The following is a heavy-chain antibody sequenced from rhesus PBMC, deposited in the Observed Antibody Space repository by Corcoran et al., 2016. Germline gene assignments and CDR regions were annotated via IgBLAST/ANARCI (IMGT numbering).Heavy chain of an antibody. J-gene: IGHJ3*01. V-gene: IGHV4-173*01. CDR2: ISGSGGST. D-gene: IGHD2-27*01. CDR1: GGSISSNY. Sequence: QLQLQESGPGLVKPSETLSLTCAVSGGSISSNYWSWIRQPPGKGLEWIGRISGSGGSTDYNPSLKSRVTISTGTSKNQFSLKLSSVTAADTAVYYCARSGDRVVFTAGFDFWGQGLRVTVSS. CDR3: ARSGDRVVFTAGFDF.